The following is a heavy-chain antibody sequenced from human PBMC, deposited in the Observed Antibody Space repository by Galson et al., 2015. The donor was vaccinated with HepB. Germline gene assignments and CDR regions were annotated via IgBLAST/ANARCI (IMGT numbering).Heavy chain of an antibody. Sequence: SLRLSCAASGFSISGYSMNWVRQAPGKGLEWLSYISGHRNTIYYTDAVKGRFTISRDNAKNSLFLQMNSLRVEDTAVYYCARERVMGWLQKSLGNLDPLGQGTLVTVSS. CDR1: GFSISGYS. J-gene: IGHJ5*02. D-gene: IGHD5-24*01. CDR2: ISGHRNTI. CDR3: ARERVMGWLQKSLGNLDP. V-gene: IGHV3-48*04.